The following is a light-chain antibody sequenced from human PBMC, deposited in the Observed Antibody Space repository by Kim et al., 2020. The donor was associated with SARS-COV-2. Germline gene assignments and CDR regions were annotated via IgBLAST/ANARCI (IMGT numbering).Light chain of an antibody. CDR1: QSMSSH. CDR3: QQRYNWPAWT. CDR2: DAS. V-gene: IGKV3-11*01. J-gene: IGKJ1*01. Sequence: STGEGATHPRMPGQSMSSHLPCYQHQPSRAPRHLIYDASNRATGIPARFSGSGSGTDFALTISSLEPEDFAVYYCQQRYNWPAWTFRQGTNVDIK.